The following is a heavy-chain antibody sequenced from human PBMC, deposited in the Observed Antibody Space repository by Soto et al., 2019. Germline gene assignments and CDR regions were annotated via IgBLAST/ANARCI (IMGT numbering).Heavy chain of an antibody. D-gene: IGHD6-19*01. CDR2: IKKDGSEK. CDR1: GFSVSTYW. Sequence: EVQLVESGGGLVQPRGSLRLSCAASGFSVSTYWMNWVRQAPGKGLEWVAIIKKDGSEKLYVDSVKGRFTISRDNARNSLYLEMNSLRAEDTAVYYCVAGSGWLPDFWGQGTLVTVSS. J-gene: IGHJ4*02. CDR3: VAGSGWLPDF. V-gene: IGHV3-7*01.